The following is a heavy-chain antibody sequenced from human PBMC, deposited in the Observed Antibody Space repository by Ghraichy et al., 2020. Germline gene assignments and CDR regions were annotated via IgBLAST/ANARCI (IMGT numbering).Heavy chain of an antibody. CDR1: GFTFSSYW. CDR3: ARDRLRGVVPSRRYYYGMDV. CDR2: IKQDGSEK. V-gene: IGHV3-7*01. J-gene: IGHJ6*02. D-gene: IGHD3-3*01. Sequence: GGSLRLSCAASGFTFSSYWMSWVRQAPGKGLEWVANIKQDGSEKYFVDSVKGRFTISRDNAKNSLYLQMNSLRAEDTAVYYCARDRLRGVVPSRRYYYGMDVWGQGTMVTVSS.